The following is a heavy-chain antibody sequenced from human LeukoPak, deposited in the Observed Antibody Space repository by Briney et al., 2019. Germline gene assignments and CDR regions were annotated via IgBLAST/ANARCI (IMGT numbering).Heavy chain of an antibody. CDR3: AMITLSQTFFYYYMDV. J-gene: IGHJ6*03. CDR2: IIPIFGIA. CDR1: GGTFSSYA. D-gene: IGHD2/OR15-2a*01. Sequence: GSSVKVSCKASGGTFSSYAISWVRQAPGQGLEWMGGIIPIFGIANYAQKFQGRVTITADESTSTAYMELSRLRSDDTAVYYCAMITLSQTFFYYYMDVWGKGTTVTVSS. V-gene: IGHV1-69*01.